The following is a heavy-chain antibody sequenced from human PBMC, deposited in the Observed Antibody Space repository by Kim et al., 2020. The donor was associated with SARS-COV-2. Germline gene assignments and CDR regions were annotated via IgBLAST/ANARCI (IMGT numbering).Heavy chain of an antibody. D-gene: IGHD6-13*01. Sequence: FQGRVTITRDTSASTAYMELSSLRSEDTAVYYCARTNSSSWYSYYYGMDVWGQGTTVTVSS. V-gene: IGHV1-3*01. J-gene: IGHJ6*02. CDR3: ARTNSSSWYSYYYGMDV.